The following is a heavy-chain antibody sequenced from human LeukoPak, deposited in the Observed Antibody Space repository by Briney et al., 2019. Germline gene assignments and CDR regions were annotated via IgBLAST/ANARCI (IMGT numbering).Heavy chain of an antibody. Sequence: GGSLGLSCAASGFTFSSYAMSWVRQAPGKGLEWVPAISGSGGSTYYADSVKGRFTISRDNSKNTLYLQMNSLRAEDTAVYYCAREYSSSSVYDYWGQGTLVTVSS. V-gene: IGHV3-23*01. CDR3: AREYSSSSVYDY. CDR2: ISGSGGST. D-gene: IGHD6-6*01. CDR1: GFTFSSYA. J-gene: IGHJ4*02.